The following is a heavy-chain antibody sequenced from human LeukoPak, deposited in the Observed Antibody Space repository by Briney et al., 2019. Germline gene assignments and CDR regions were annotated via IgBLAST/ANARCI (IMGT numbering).Heavy chain of an antibody. CDR2: ISYDGSNK. CDR1: GFTFSSYG. J-gene: IGHJ4*02. D-gene: IGHD6-19*01. CDR3: AKSRASGYSSGWHGYGY. Sequence: GGSLRLSCAASGFTFSSYGMHWVRQAPGRGLEWVAVISYDGSNKYYADSVKGRFTISRDNSKNTLYLQMNSLRAEDTAVYYCAKSRASGYSSGWHGYGYWGQGTLVTVSS. V-gene: IGHV3-30*18.